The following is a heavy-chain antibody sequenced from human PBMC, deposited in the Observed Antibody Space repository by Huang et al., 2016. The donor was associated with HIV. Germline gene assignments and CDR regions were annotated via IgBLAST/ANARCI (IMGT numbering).Heavy chain of an antibody. J-gene: IGHJ3*02. CDR1: GGPLSGHY. CDR3: ARRLMGEDPFDI. Sequence: QVRLHQWGTGLVRPSETLSLTCAVYGGPLSGHYWSWVRLPPGGSLEWLGEGNHRGSANDNPALKSRLSMAIDTSKKQFSLKVGSVTAADTALYYCARRLMGEDPFDIWGQGTLVTVSS. D-gene: IGHD3-16*01. CDR2: GNHRGSA. V-gene: IGHV4-34*01.